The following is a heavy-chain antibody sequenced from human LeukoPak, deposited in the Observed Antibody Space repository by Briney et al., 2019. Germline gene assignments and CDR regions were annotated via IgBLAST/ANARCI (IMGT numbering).Heavy chain of an antibody. J-gene: IGHJ4*02. CDR1: GFTFRSYW. D-gene: IGHD6-13*01. Sequence: GGSLRLSYAASGFTFRSYWMSWVRQARGEGLEWVAKINQDGTEKAYVDSVRGRFTISRDNAKNSLFLQMNSLRAEDTAVYYCARGPLIAAAGTWWGQGTLVTVSS. CDR2: INQDGTEK. V-gene: IGHV3-7*03. CDR3: ARGPLIAAAGTW.